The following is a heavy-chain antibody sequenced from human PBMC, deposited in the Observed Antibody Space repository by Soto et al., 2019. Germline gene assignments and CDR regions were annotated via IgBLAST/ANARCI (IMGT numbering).Heavy chain of an antibody. D-gene: IGHD3-22*01. V-gene: IGHV2-5*01. CDR2: IYWNDDK. J-gene: IGHJ4*02. CDR3: ANGSGYYRPLGY. Sequence: SGPTLVNPTQTLTLTCTFSGFSLSTSGVGVGWIRQPPGKALEWLALIYWNDDKRYSPSLKSRLTINKDTSKNQVVLTMTNMDPVDTATYYCANGSGYYRPLGYWGQGTLVTVSS. CDR1: GFSLSTSGVG.